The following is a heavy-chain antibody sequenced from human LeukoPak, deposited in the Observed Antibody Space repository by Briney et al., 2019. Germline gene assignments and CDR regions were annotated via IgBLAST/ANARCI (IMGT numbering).Heavy chain of an antibody. CDR1: GGSISSYH. CDR2: IYYSGST. CDR3: ARVNTQGVPSP. Sequence: SETLSLTCTVSGGSISSYHWSWIRQPPGKGLEWIGYIYYSGSTNYNPSLKSRVTISVDTSKNQFSLKLSSVTAADTAVYYCARVNTQGVPSPWGQGILVTVSS. J-gene: IGHJ5*02. D-gene: IGHD3-16*01. V-gene: IGHV4-59*08.